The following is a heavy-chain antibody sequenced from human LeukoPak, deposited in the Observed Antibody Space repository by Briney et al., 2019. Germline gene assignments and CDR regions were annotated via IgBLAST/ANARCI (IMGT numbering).Heavy chain of an antibody. CDR2: ISYDGSNK. V-gene: IGHV3-30-3*01. Sequence: RRSLRLSCAASGFTFSSYAMHWVRQAPGKGLEWVAVISYDGSNKYYADSVKGRFTISRDNSKNTLYLQMNSLRAEDTAVYYCAREGGLWFGKMRDYYYYGMDVWGQGTTVTVSS. CDR1: GFTFSSYA. D-gene: IGHD3-10*01. CDR3: AREGGLWFGKMRDYYYYGMDV. J-gene: IGHJ6*02.